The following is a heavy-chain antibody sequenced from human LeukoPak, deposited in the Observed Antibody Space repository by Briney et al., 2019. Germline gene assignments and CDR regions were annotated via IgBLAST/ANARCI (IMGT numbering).Heavy chain of an antibody. D-gene: IGHD6-6*01. V-gene: IGHV3-30*02. Sequence: PGGSLRLSCAASGFTVSDNYMSWVRQAPGKGLEWVAFIRHDGVNIFYGDSVKGRFIISRDNSKNILSLQMRNLRDEDTAVYYCAKDGREVAARLIQIGGTDSWGQGTLVTVSS. CDR1: GFTVSDNY. CDR2: IRHDGVNI. CDR3: AKDGREVAARLIQIGGTDS. J-gene: IGHJ4*02.